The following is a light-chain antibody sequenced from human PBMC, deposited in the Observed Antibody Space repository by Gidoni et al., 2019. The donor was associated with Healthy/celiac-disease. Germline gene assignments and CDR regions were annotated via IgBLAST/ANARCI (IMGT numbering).Light chain of an antibody. Sequence: SSELTQDPAVSVALGQTVRITCQGDSLRSYYASWYQQKPGQAPVLVIHGKNNRPSGIPDPFSGSSSGNTASLTITGAQAEDEADYYCNSRDSSGNVVFGGGTKLTVL. CDR1: SLRSYY. V-gene: IGLV3-19*01. J-gene: IGLJ2*01. CDR3: NSRDSSGNVV. CDR2: GKN.